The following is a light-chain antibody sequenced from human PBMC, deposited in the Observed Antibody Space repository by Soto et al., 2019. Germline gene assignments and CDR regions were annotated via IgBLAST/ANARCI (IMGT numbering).Light chain of an antibody. CDR3: QQYYTTPWT. Sequence: DIVMTQSPDSLAVSLGERATINCKSSQSVLYSSNNKNYLAWYQQKPGQPPKALIYWASTRESGVPDRFSGSGSGTDFTLTISNLQAEDVAVYYCQQYYTTPWTFGQGTKVDI. V-gene: IGKV4-1*01. CDR1: QSVLYSSNNKNY. CDR2: WAS. J-gene: IGKJ1*01.